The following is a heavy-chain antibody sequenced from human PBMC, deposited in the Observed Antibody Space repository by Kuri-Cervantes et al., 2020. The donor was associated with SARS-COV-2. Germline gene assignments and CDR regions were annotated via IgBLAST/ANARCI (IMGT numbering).Heavy chain of an antibody. CDR2: IYTSEST. CDR3: ATGLAHLRFMDV. J-gene: IGHJ6*02. CDR1: GGSISSYY. D-gene: IGHD3-10*01. V-gene: IGHV4-4*07. Sequence: ESLKISCTVSGGSISSYYWSWIRQPAGKGLEWIGRIYTSESTNYNPSLKSRVTMSVDTSKNQFSLKLSSVTAADTAVYYCATGLAHLRFMDVWGQGTTVTVSS.